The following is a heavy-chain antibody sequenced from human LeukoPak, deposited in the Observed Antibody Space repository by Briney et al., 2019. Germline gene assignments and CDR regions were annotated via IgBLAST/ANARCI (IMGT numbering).Heavy chain of an antibody. V-gene: IGHV5-51*01. Sequence: PGESLKISCKGSGYSFTTYWIGWVRQMPGKGLEWMGIIYPADSTIRYSPSFQGQVSISADKSISTAYLQWSSLKASDTAIYYCARQGAYGDYRPIDYWGQGTLVTVSS. CDR3: ARQGAYGDYRPIDY. D-gene: IGHD4-17*01. J-gene: IGHJ4*02. CDR1: GYSFTTYW. CDR2: IYPADSTI.